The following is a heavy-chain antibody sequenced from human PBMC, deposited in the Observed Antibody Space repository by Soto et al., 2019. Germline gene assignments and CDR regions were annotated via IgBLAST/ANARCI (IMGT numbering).Heavy chain of an antibody. CDR3: ASLGVGDWANYYYYYGMDV. J-gene: IGHJ6*02. V-gene: IGHV3-23*01. CDR2: VTANGGST. Sequence: GSLRLSCAATGFTFSVYAMTWVRQAPGKGLEWVSAVTANGGSTYSADSVKGRFTISRDNSKNTLFLQMNSLRAEDTAVYYCASLGVGDWANYYYYYGMDVWGQGTTVTVSS. CDR1: GFTFSVYA. D-gene: IGHD2-21*02.